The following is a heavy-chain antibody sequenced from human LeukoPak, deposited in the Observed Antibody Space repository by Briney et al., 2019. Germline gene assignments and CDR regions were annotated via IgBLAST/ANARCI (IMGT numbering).Heavy chain of an antibody. V-gene: IGHV4-59*01. D-gene: IGHD3-3*01. Sequence: SETLSLTCIVSGGSIRSYYWSWIRQPPGKGLEWIGYIYYSGSTNYNPSLKSRVTISVDTSKNQFSLKLSSVTAADTAVYYCARRSGFLGMDVWGKGPRSPSPQ. CDR3: ARRSGFLGMDV. CDR2: IYYSGST. CDR1: GGSIRSYY. J-gene: IGHJ6*01.